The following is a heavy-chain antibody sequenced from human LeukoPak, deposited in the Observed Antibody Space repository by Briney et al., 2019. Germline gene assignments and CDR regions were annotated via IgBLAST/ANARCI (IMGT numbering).Heavy chain of an antibody. CDR2: MNPNSGNT. CDR3: ARGKRDSAGYYYYYMDV. D-gene: IGHD3-10*01. J-gene: IGHJ6*03. V-gene: IGHV1-8*01. CDR1: GYTFTSYD. Sequence: GASVKVSCKASGYTFTSYDINWVLQATGQGLEWMGWMNPNSGNTGYAQKFQGRVTMTRNTSISTAYMELSSLRSEDTAVYYCARGKRDSAGYYYYYMDVWGKGTTVTVSS.